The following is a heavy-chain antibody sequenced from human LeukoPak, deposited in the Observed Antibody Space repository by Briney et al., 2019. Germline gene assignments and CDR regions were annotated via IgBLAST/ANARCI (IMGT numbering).Heavy chain of an antibody. J-gene: IGHJ4*02. D-gene: IGHD6-13*01. CDR2: VNPNSGGT. CDR3: ARDGGIAPY. V-gene: IGHV1-2*02. Sequence: GASVKVSCKASGYTFTGYYMHWVRQAPGQGLEWMGWVNPNSGGTNYAQKFQGRVTITADKSTSTAYMELSSLRSEDTAVYYCARDGGIAPYWGQGTLVTVSS. CDR1: GYTFTGYY.